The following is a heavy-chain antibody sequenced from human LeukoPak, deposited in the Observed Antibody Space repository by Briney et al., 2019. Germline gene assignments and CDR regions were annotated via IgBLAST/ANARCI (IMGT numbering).Heavy chain of an antibody. CDR3: AKRNRYCSSTSCYSSWFDP. Sequence: GGSLRLSCAASGFTFSSYAMSWVRQAPGKGLEWVSAISGSGGSTYYADSVKGRFTISRDNSKNTLYLQMNSLRAEDTDVYYCAKRNRYCSSTSCYSSWFDPWGQGTLVTVSS. D-gene: IGHD2-2*02. J-gene: IGHJ5*02. V-gene: IGHV3-23*01. CDR2: ISGSGGST. CDR1: GFTFSSYA.